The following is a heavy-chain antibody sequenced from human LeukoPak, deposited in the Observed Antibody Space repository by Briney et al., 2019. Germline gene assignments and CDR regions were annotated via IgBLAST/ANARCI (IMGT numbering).Heavy chain of an antibody. CDR3: ARVSGYSYGYGDAFDI. V-gene: IGHV1-2*02. CDR2: INPNSGGT. CDR1: GYTFTGYY. D-gene: IGHD5-18*01. J-gene: IGHJ3*02. Sequence: GASVKVSCKASGYTFTGYYMHRVRQAPGQGLEWMGWINPNSGGTNYAQKFQGRVTMTRDTSISTAYMELSSLRSEDMAVYYCARVSGYSYGYGDAFDIWGQGTMVTVSS.